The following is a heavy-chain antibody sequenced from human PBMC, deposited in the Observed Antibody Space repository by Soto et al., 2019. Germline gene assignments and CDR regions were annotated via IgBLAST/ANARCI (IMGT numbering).Heavy chain of an antibody. CDR3: ARSPAYGDYANLDT. D-gene: IGHD4-17*01. V-gene: IGHV4-4*07. Sequence: SETLSLTCTVSGDSVSKYYWNWIRQPAGKGLEWIGRIYTTRSPNYNPSLKSRVTMSVDTSKNQFSLKLNLSSVTAADAAVYYCARSPAYGDYANLDTWGQGTLVTVSS. J-gene: IGHJ5*02. CDR2: IYTTRSP. CDR1: GDSVSKYY.